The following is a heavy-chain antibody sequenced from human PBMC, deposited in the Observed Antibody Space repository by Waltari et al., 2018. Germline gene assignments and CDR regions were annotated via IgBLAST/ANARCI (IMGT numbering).Heavy chain of an antibody. V-gene: IGHV3-33*01. CDR1: GFTFSSYG. CDR2: IWYDGSNK. D-gene: IGHD6-13*01. CDR3: ARDAVPAAAGELDY. Sequence: QVQLVESGGGVVQPGRSLRLSCAASGFTFSSYGMHWVRQAPGKGLGWGAVIWYDGSNKYYADSVKGRFTISRDNSKNTLYLQMNSLRAEDTAVYYCARDAVPAAAGELDYWGQGTLVIVSS. J-gene: IGHJ4*02.